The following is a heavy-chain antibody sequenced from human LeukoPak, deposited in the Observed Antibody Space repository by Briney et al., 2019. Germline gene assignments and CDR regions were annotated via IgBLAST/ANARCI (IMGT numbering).Heavy chain of an antibody. V-gene: IGHV3-7*01. CDR3: ARDLAGPPQEAFDI. J-gene: IGHJ3*02. CDR1: GFTFSSYW. CDR2: IKKDGSER. Sequence: GESLRLSCAASGFTFSSYWMNWVRQAPGKGLEWVANIKKDGSERYYVDSVKGRFTISRDNTKKSLYLQMNTLRAEDTAVYYCARDLAGPPQEAFDIWGRGTMVTVSS.